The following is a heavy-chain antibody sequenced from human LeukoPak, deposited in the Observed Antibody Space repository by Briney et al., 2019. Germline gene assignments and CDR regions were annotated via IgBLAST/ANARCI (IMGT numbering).Heavy chain of an antibody. V-gene: IGHV4-39*01. CDR3: ARQPRLTVTSDFDY. CDR1: GGSISSSSSY. J-gene: IGHJ4*02. D-gene: IGHD4-17*01. CDR2: IYYSGRP. Sequence: SETLSLTCTVSGGSISSSSSYWGWVRQPPGKGLEWIVYIYYSGRPHYNPSLKSRVTISVDTSKNQFSLNLRSVTAADTAVYYCARQPRLTVTSDFDYWGQGTLVTVSS.